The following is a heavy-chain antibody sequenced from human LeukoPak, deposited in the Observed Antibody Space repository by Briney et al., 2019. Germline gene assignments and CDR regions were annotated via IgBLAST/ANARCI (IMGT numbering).Heavy chain of an antibody. CDR2: IYYSGST. V-gene: IGHV4-61*01. CDR1: GGSVSSGTYY. D-gene: IGHD2-8*01. Sequence: SETLSLTCTVSGGSVSSGTYYWSWIRQPPGKGLEWIGYIYYSGSTNYNPSLKSRVTISVDTSKNQCSLKLSSVTTADTAVYYCTRSTNLEAFDIWGQGTMVTVSS. CDR3: TRSTNLEAFDI. J-gene: IGHJ3*02.